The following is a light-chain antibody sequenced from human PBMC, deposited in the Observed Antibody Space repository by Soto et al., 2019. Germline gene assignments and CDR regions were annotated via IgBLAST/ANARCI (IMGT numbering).Light chain of an antibody. J-gene: IGKJ4*01. CDR1: QGIRSD. CDR2: AAS. V-gene: IGKV1-6*01. Sequence: AIQMTQSPSSLSASVGDRVTITCRASQGIRSDLGWYQQKPGKAPKLLIYAASTLQSWVPSRFSGSGSGTDFTLTIGGLQPEDFATYYCLQDYDYPLTFGGGTKVEIK. CDR3: LQDYDYPLT.